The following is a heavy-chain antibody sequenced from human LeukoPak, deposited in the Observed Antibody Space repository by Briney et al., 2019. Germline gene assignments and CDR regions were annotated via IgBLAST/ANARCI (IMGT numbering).Heavy chain of an antibody. CDR1: GDSFSSHY. CDR3: ARDLVTVTKGFDI. J-gene: IGHJ3*02. CDR2: ISYIRST. V-gene: IGHV4-59*11. D-gene: IGHD4-17*01. Sequence: SETLSLTCAVSGDSFSSHYWTWIRQPPGKGLEWIGYISYIRSTNYNPSLKSRVTISIDTSKNQFSLKLSSVTAADTAVYYCARDLVTVTKGFDIWGQGTMVSVSS.